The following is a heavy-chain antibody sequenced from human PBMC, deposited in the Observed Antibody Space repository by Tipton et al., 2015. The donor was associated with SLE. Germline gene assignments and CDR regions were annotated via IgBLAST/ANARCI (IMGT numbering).Heavy chain of an antibody. D-gene: IGHD3-3*01. CDR2: ISSAGSDI. V-gene: IGHV3-21*03. Sequence: QLVQSGGGLVKPRGSLRLSCAASGFTFRNYNMNWVRQAPGKGLEWVSSISSAGSDIYYADSVKGRFTISRDNAKNSLFLQMNSLRAEDTAVYYCARWAGFLEWFYYYYYMDVWGKGTTVTVSS. J-gene: IGHJ6*03. CDR3: ARWAGFLEWFYYYYYMDV. CDR1: GFTFRNYN.